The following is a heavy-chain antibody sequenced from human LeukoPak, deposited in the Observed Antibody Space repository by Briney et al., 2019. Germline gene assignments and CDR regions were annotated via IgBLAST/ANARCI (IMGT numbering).Heavy chain of an antibody. CDR1: GGSISSSSYY. CDR3: ASQSYGSGWNPGKFDY. CDR2: IYYSGST. J-gene: IGHJ4*02. V-gene: IGHV4-39*07. Sequence: SETLSLTCTVSGGSISSSSYYWGWIRQPPGKGLEWIGSIYYSGSTYYNPSLKSRVTISVDTSKNQFSLKLSSVAAADTAVYYCASQSYGSGWNPGKFDYWGQGTLVTVSS. D-gene: IGHD3-10*01.